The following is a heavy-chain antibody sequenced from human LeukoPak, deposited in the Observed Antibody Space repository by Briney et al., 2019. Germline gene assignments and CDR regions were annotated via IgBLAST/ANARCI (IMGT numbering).Heavy chain of an antibody. CDR3: ATGGDRRKVGY. CDR1: GGSITSNY. CDR2: TYYSGNT. J-gene: IGHJ4*02. D-gene: IGHD2-21*02. Sequence: PSETLSLTCTVSGGSITSNYWSWIRQPPGKGPEWIGYTYYSGNTNYNPSLKSRVTLSLDTSKNQFSLKLTSVTAADTAVYFCATGGDRRKVGYWGQGTLVTVSS. V-gene: IGHV4-59*08.